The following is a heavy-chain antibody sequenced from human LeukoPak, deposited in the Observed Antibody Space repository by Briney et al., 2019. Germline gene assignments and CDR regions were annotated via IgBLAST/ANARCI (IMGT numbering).Heavy chain of an antibody. Sequence: ASVKVSCKASGYTFTSYGISWVRQAPGQGLEWMGWISAYNGNTNYAQKLQGRVTMTTDTSTSTDYMELRSLRSDDTAVYYCARAHGYCSGGSCYWFDPWGQGTLVTVSA. CDR3: ARAHGYCSGGSCYWFDP. CDR2: ISAYNGNT. D-gene: IGHD2-15*01. V-gene: IGHV1-18*01. J-gene: IGHJ5*02. CDR1: GYTFTSYG.